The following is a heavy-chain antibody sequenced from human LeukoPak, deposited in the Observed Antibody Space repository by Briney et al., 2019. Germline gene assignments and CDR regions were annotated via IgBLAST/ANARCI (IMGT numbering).Heavy chain of an antibody. V-gene: IGHV4-59*01. CDR2: IYYSGST. CDR3: AREAPYYYMDV. J-gene: IGHJ6*03. CDR1: GGSFCGYY. Sequence: SETLSLTXAVYGGSFCGYYWSWIRQPPGKGLEWIGYIYYSGSTNYNPSLKSRVTISVDTSKNQFSLKLSSVTAADTAVYYCAREAPYYYMDVWGKGTTVTVSS.